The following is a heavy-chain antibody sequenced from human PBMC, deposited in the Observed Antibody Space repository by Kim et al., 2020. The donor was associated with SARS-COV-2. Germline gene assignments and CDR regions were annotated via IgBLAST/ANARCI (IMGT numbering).Heavy chain of an antibody. Sequence: GGSLRLSCAASGFTFSSYAMSWVRQAPGMGLEWVAAISGSGGGRYYVDSVKGRFTISRDNSKNTLYLQMNSLRAEDTAVYYCAIGRQGDYTWGQGSLV. CDR3: AIGRQGDYT. CDR1: GFTFSSYA. CDR2: ISGSGGGR. V-gene: IGHV3-23*01. D-gene: IGHD4-17*01. J-gene: IGHJ5*02.